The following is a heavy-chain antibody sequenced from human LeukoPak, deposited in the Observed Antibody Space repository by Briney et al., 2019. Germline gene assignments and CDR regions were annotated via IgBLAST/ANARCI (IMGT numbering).Heavy chain of an antibody. Sequence: PGGSLRLSCSASGFTSSIYAMSWVRQAPGKGLEWVSAISDSDSSTYYADSVKGRFTISRDNSRNTLYMQMNSLRAEDTAVYYCAKDRQLDYWGQGTLVTVSS. CDR1: GFTSSIYA. V-gene: IGHV3-23*01. CDR2: ISDSDSST. CDR3: AKDRQLDY. D-gene: IGHD6-13*01. J-gene: IGHJ4*02.